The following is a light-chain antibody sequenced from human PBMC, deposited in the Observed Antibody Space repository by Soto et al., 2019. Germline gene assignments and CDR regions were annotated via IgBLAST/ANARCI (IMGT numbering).Light chain of an antibody. J-gene: IGLJ2*01. V-gene: IGLV3-21*04. CDR1: NIGSKS. CDR2: YDS. CDR3: QVWDSSSDHPVV. Sequence: SYELTQPPSVSVAPGKTASITCGGNNIGSKSVHWYQQKPGQAPVLVIYYDSDRPSGIPERFSGSNSGNTATLTISRVEAGDEADYYWQVWDSSSDHPVVFGGGTKLTVL.